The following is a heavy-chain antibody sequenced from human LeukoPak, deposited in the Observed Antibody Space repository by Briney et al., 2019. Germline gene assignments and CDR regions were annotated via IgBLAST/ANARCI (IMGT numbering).Heavy chain of an antibody. V-gene: IGHV4-31*03. CDR3: ARGSNYYYYYYMDV. Sequence: SETLSLTCTVSGGSISSGGYYWSWIRQHPGKGLEWIGYIYYSGSTYYNPSLKSRVTISVDTSKNQFSLKLSSVTAADTAVYYCARGSNYYYYYYMDVWGKGTTVTVSS. CDR2: IYYSGST. CDR1: GGSISSGGYY. J-gene: IGHJ6*03.